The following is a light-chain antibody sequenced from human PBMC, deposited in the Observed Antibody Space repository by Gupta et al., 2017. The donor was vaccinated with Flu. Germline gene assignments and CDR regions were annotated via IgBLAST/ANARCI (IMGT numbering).Light chain of an antibody. CDR3: CSYAGTYTWV. Sequence: QSALTQPRSVSGSPGQSVTIPCTGTSSDVGGYNYVSWYQQHPGKAPKVMIYDVNKRPSGVPDRFSGSSSGNTASLTISGLQAEDEADYYCCSYAGTYTWVFGGGTKLTVL. V-gene: IGLV2-11*01. J-gene: IGLJ3*02. CDR1: SSDVGGYNY. CDR2: DVN.